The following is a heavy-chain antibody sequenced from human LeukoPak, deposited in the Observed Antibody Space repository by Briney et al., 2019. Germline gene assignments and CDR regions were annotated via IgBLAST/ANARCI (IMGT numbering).Heavy chain of an antibody. J-gene: IGHJ6*02. CDR1: GSTFSSYW. CDR2: TVPSDSYT. Sequence: PGASLQISSQGAGSTFSSYWISWVRQLPGKSLEWMGRTVPSDSYTNYSPSFQGHVTISADKSISTAYLQWSSLTASDTAMCYCARHPPRHLGKWKDDADVDVWGQGTRVSVSS. D-gene: IGHD1-1*01. V-gene: IGHV5-10-1*01. CDR3: ARHPPRHLGKWKDDADVDV.